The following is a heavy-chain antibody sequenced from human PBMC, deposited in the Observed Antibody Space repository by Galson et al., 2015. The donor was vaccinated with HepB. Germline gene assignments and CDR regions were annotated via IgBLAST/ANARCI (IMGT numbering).Heavy chain of an antibody. V-gene: IGHV4-39*01. J-gene: IGHJ5*02. Sequence: ETLSLTCTVSGGSISSSSYYWGWIRQPPGKGLEWIGSIYYSGSTYYNPSLKSRVTISVDTSKNQFSLKLSSVTAADTAVYYCAPDLGWFDPWGQGTLVTVSS. CDR2: IYYSGST. D-gene: IGHD3-3*01. CDR1: GGSISSSSYY. CDR3: APDLGWFDP.